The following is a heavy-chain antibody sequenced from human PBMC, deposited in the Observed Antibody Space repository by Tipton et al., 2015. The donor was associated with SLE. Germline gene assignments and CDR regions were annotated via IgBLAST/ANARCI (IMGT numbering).Heavy chain of an antibody. CDR1: GYTFTSHD. V-gene: IGHV1-8*01. J-gene: IGHJ6*02. Sequence: QLVQSGPEVKKPGASVKVSCKASGYTFTSHDVIWVRQATGQGLEWMGWMNPNSGYTGYGQKFQGRVTMTSDTSISTAYMELNSLRSEDTAVYYCARNKGGLGVWGQGTTVTVSS. CDR2: MNPNSGYT. CDR3: ARNKGGLGV.